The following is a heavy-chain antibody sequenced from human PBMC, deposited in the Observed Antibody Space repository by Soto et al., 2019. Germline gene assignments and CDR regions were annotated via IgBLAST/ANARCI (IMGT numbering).Heavy chain of an antibody. J-gene: IGHJ3*02. CDR2: IIPIFGTI. V-gene: IGHV1-69*12. CDR1: GGTFDSNA. Sequence: QVQLVQSGTEVRKPGSSVKVSCKASGGTFDSNAISWVRLAPGQGLEWMGGIIPIFGTINNAQKFQDRVTITGDEAANIVYMELSSLRSEDTAIYYCAREGLTCGPGAGGGAFDIWGQGTLVTVSS. CDR3: AREGLTCGPGAGGGAFDI. D-gene: IGHD2-21*01.